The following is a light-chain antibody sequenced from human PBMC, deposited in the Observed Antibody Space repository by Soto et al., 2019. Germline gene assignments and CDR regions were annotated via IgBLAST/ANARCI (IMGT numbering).Light chain of an antibody. J-gene: IGKJ1*01. CDR1: QSISSW. CDR2: KAS. V-gene: IGKV1-5*03. Sequence: DIQTTQSPSTLSASVGDRVTITCRASQSISSWLAWYQQKPGKAPKLLIYKASSLESGVPSRFSGSGSGTDFTLTISCLQSEDFATYYCQQYYSYPRTFGQGTKVDI. CDR3: QQYYSYPRT.